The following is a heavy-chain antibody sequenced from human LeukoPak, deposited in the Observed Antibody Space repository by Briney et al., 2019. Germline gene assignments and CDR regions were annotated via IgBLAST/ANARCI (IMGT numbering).Heavy chain of an antibody. V-gene: IGHV3-48*03. D-gene: IGHD1-26*01. CDR1: AFSFSSYE. Sequence: QPGGSLRLSCAASAFSFSSYEMNWVRQAPGKGLEWVSYISSSGSALYHADSVKGRFTISRDNAKNSLFLQMNSLRAEDTAAYYCARRSHYFYYAMDVWGQGTTVTVSS. CDR3: ARRSHYFYYAMDV. CDR2: ISSSGSAL. J-gene: IGHJ6*02.